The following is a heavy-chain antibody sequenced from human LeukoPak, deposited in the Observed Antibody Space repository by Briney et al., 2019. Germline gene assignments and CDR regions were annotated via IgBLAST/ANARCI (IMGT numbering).Heavy chain of an antibody. CDR1: GYTFSSYW. J-gene: IGHJ4*02. CDR2: IYPGDSDT. Sequence: GESLKISCKDSGYTFSSYWIGWVRQMPGKGLEWMGIIYPGDSDTRYSPSLQGQVTISVDTSIGTAYLQWSSLKASDTAIYYCARQNDFRLDYWGQGTLVTVSS. D-gene: IGHD3-3*01. CDR3: ARQNDFRLDY. V-gene: IGHV5-51*01.